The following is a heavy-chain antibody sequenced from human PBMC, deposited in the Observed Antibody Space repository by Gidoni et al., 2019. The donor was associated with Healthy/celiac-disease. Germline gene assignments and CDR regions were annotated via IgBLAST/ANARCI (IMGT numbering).Heavy chain of an antibody. CDR2: IRSSSSTI. Sequence: EVQLVESGGGLVQPGGSLSLSCAASGFTFSSYSMNWVRQAPGKGLEWVSYIRSSSSTIYYAESVKGRFTSSRDNAKNSLYRKMNSLRDEDTAVYYCARSGIVVVPAADNWFDPWGQGTLVTVSS. D-gene: IGHD2-2*01. V-gene: IGHV3-48*02. J-gene: IGHJ5*02. CDR3: ARSGIVVVPAADNWFDP. CDR1: GFTFSSYS.